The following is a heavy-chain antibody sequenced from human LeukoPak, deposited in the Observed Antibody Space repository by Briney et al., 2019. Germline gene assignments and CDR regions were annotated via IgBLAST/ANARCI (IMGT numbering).Heavy chain of an antibody. V-gene: IGHV3-23*01. Sequence: GGSLRLSCAASGFTFSSYAMSWVRQAPGKGLEWVSAISGSGGSTYYADSVKGRFTISRGNSKNTLYLQMNSLRAEDTAVYYCAKSPYYYDSSGQLGTKDNWFDPWGQGTLVTVSS. CDR2: ISGSGGST. J-gene: IGHJ5*02. CDR1: GFTFSSYA. D-gene: IGHD3-22*01. CDR3: AKSPYYYDSSGQLGTKDNWFDP.